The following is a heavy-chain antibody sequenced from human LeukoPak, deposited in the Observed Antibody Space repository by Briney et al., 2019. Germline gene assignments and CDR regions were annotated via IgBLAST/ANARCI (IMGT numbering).Heavy chain of an antibody. CDR2: INSDGSST. V-gene: IGHV3-74*01. J-gene: IGHJ4*02. CDR3: ARVGTAMVNLP. D-gene: IGHD5-18*01. CDR1: GFTFSSYW. Sequence: GGSLRLSCAASGFTFSSYWMHWVRQAPGKGLVWVSRINSDGSSTSYADSVKGRFTISRDNAKNTLYLRMNSLGAEDTAVYYCARVGTAMVNLPWGQGTLVTVSS.